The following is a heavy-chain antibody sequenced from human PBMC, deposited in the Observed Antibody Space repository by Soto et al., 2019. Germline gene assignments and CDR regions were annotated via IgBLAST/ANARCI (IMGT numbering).Heavy chain of an antibody. Sequence: EVQLLESGGDLVQPGGSLRLSCVASGFTFSTYAMSWVRQAPGKGLEWVSHIGANGDSIYYADSVKGWFTISRDNSKNMLYLQMTGLRADDTAVYYCTGGSNSVYWGQGTLVTVSS. CDR1: GFTFSTYA. CDR3: TGGSNSVY. V-gene: IGHV3-23*01. J-gene: IGHJ4*02. CDR2: IGANGDSI. D-gene: IGHD1-26*01.